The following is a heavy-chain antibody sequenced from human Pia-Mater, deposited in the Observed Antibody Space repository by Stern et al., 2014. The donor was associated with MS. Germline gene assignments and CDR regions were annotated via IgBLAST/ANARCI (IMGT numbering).Heavy chain of an antibody. Sequence: QVQLVQSGAEVKKPGASVKLSCTASGNTFSTYSIHWVRQAPGQGLVWMGMINPDGGRTTYAQEFRDRVTMTRDTSTSTVYMQLSSLRSEDTAFYYCARTLPYANWGQGTLVTVSS. CDR1: GNTFSTYS. V-gene: IGHV1-46*01. J-gene: IGHJ4*02. CDR3: ARTLPYAN. CDR2: INPDGGRT. D-gene: IGHD4-17*01.